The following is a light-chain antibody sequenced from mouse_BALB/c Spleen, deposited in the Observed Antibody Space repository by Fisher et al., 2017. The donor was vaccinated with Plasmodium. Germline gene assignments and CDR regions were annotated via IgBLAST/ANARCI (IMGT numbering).Light chain of an antibody. J-gene: IGKJ5*01. CDR2: NAK. Sequence: TQSTASLSASVGETVTITCRASENIYSYLAWYQQKQGKSPQLLVYNAKTLAEGVPSRFSGSGSGTQFSLKINSLQPEDFGSYYCQHHYGTPLTFGAGTKLELK. V-gene: IGKV12-44*01. CDR3: QHHYGTPLT. CDR1: ENIYSY.